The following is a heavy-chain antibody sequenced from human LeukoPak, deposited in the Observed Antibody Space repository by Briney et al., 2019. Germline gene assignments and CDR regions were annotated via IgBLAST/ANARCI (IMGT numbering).Heavy chain of an antibody. Sequence: PGGSLRLSCVASAFTFRTYSMHWVRQAPGKGLEWVSSISGSTSYIYYADSVRGRFTISRDNAKNSLYLQMNSLRAEDTAVYYCARDNWGFDIWGQGTMVTVSS. CDR2: ISGSTSYI. V-gene: IGHV3-21*01. CDR1: AFTFRTYS. D-gene: IGHD7-27*01. CDR3: ARDNWGFDI. J-gene: IGHJ3*02.